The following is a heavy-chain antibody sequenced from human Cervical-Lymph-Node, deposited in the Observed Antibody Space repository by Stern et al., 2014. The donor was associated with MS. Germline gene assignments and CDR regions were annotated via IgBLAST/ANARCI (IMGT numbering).Heavy chain of an antibody. CDR1: GFSVSIDY. CDR3: AKEKVYDTRIKKYYFGMDV. Sequence: EVQLEESGGGLIQPGGSLRLSCAASGFSVSIDYMNWVRQAPGKGLEWVSVIYSSGRTVYADSVKGRFTVSRDNSKNTVYLQMNSLRAEDTAVYYCAKEKVYDTRIKKYYFGMDVWGQGTTVTVSS. D-gene: IGHD2-8*01. V-gene: IGHV3-53*01. CDR2: IYSSGRT. J-gene: IGHJ6*02.